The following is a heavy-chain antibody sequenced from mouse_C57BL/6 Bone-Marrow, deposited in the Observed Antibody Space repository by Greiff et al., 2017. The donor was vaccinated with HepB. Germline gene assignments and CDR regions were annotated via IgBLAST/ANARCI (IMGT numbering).Heavy chain of an antibody. CDR2: ISDGGSYT. D-gene: IGHD1-1*01. Sequence: EVQLVESGGGLVKPGGSLKLSCAASGFTFSSYAMSWVRQTPEKRLEWVATISDGGSYTYYPDNVKGRFTISRDNAMNNLYLQMSHLKSEDTAMYYCARDGSSLYYYSMDYWGQGTSVTVSS. V-gene: IGHV5-4*01. J-gene: IGHJ4*01. CDR3: ARDGSSLYYYSMDY. CDR1: GFTFSSYA.